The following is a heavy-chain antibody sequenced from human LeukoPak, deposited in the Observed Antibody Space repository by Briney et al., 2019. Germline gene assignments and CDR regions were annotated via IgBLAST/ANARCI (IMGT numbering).Heavy chain of an antibody. D-gene: IGHD4-23*01. CDR1: GFTFSSYW. CDR3: ARDGSGYGGKKLGFDP. CDR2: IKQDGSEK. J-gene: IGHJ5*02. V-gene: IGHV3-7*01. Sequence: GGSLRLSCAASGFTFSSYWMSWVRQAPGKGLEWVANIKQDGSEKYYVDSVKGRFTIPRDNAKNSLYLQMNSLRAEDTAVYYCARDGSGYGGKKLGFDPWGQGTLVTVSS.